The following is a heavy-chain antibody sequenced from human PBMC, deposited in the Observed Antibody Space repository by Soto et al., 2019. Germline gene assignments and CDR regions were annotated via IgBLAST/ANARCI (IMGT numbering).Heavy chain of an antibody. J-gene: IGHJ5*02. Sequence: SETLSLTCAVYGESLSASYWSWIRQPPGKGLEWIGDINHNGNADYNPSLKSRLSISVDKSTNQFSLNLISVTAADTAVYYCARRSRITMIVVPYTWFDPWGQGTLVTVS. CDR2: INHNGNA. CDR1: GESLSASY. D-gene: IGHD3-22*01. CDR3: ARRSRITMIVVPYTWFDP. V-gene: IGHV4-34*01.